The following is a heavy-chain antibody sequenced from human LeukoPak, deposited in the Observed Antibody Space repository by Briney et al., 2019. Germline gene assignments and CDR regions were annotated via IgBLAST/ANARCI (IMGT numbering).Heavy chain of an antibody. D-gene: IGHD3-3*01. CDR1: GYTFTSYY. Sequence: ASVKVSCKASGYTFTSYYMHWVRQAPGQGLEWMGIINPSGGSTSYAQKFQGRVTMTRDMSTSTVYMELSSLGSEDTAVYYCAREARTIFGVVINRFDPWGQGTLVTVSS. V-gene: IGHV1-46*01. CDR2: INPSGGST. J-gene: IGHJ5*02. CDR3: AREARTIFGVVINRFDP.